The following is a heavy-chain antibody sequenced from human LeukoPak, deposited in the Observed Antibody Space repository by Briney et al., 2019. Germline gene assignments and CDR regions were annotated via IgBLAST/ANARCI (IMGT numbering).Heavy chain of an antibody. V-gene: IGHV3-48*03. D-gene: IGHD3-9*01. CDR1: GFTFSHYE. CDR2: IGSGVGTI. CDR3: ARGDGGDDILTGFYDY. J-gene: IGHJ4*02. Sequence: GGSLRLSCAASGFTFSHYEMNWVRQAPGKGLEWVSYIGSGVGTIFYADFVKGRSTISRDNSKNSLYLQMSNLRADDTAVYYCARGDGGDDILTGFYDYWGQGSLVTVSS.